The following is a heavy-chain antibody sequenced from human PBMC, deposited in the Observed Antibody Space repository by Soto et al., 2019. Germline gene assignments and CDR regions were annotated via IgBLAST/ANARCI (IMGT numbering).Heavy chain of an antibody. V-gene: IGHV3-11*01. Sequence: QVQLVESGGGLVKPGGSLRLSCAASGFTFSDYYMSWIRQAPGKGLECVSYISNRGSTIYYADSVKGRFTISRDNAKNALYLQMDSLRAEDTAVYYFARFGGLLWSGYYHIDYGGQGTVVTVSS. CDR2: ISNRGSTI. CDR1: GFTFSDYY. CDR3: ARFGGLLWSGYYHIDY. D-gene: IGHD3-3*01. J-gene: IGHJ4*02.